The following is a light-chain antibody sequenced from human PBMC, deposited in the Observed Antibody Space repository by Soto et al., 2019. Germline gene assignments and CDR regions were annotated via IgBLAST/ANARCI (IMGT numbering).Light chain of an antibody. Sequence: EIVLTQWPATQSLYQGQRATLSCRASQSVSSSYLAWYQQKPGQAPRLLIYDASNRATGIPARFSGSGSGTDFTLTISRLDPEDVAVYYCQQYLNILTSGGGTKVDIK. V-gene: IGKV3-20*01. CDR2: DAS. CDR3: QQYLNILT. CDR1: QSVSSSY. J-gene: IGKJ4*01.